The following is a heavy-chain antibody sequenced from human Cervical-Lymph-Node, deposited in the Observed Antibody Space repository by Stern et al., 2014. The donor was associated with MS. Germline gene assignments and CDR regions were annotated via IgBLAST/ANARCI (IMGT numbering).Heavy chain of an antibody. V-gene: IGHV1-69*01. D-gene: IGHD3-3*01. CDR2: ISPIFGTA. CDR1: GGTFSSYA. Sequence: VQLVQSGAEVKKPGSSVQVSCKASGGTFSSYAISWVRQAPGQGLEWIGGISPIFGTANYAQKFQGRVTITADESTSTAYMELSSLRSEDTAVYYCSNYDFWSGYLYDYWGQGTLVTVSS. CDR3: SNYDFWSGYLYDY. J-gene: IGHJ4*02.